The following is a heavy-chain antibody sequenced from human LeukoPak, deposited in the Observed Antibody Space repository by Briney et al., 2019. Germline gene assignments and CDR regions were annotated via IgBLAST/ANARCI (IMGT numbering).Heavy chain of an antibody. V-gene: IGHV3-23*01. CDR2: ISGSGGST. Sequence: TGGSLRLSCAASGFTFSSYGMSWVRQAPGKGLEWVSAISGSGGSTYYADSVKGRFTISRDNAKNSLNLQMNSLRAEDTALYYCAKAGPGFGFDYWGQGTLVTVSS. D-gene: IGHD3-10*01. CDR1: GFTFSSYG. J-gene: IGHJ4*02. CDR3: AKAGPGFGFDY.